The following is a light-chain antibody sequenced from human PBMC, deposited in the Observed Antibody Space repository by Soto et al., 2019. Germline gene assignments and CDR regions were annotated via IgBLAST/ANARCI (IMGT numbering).Light chain of an antibody. CDR3: QQCYMGWT. J-gene: IGKJ1*01. CDR2: DAS. Sequence: DIKMTQSPSTLSASVGDRVTITCRASQSISSWLAWYQQKPGKAPKLLIYDASNLESGVPSRFSGTGSGTEFTFSITSLQPEDFGTYYCQQCYMGWTFGQGTKVDI. CDR1: QSISSW. V-gene: IGKV1-5*01.